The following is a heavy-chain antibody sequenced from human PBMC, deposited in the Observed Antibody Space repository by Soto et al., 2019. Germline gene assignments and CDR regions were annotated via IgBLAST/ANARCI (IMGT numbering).Heavy chain of an antibody. CDR1: GGTFSSYA. V-gene: IGHV1-69*12. CDR2: IIPIFGTA. J-gene: IGHJ6*02. D-gene: IGHD6-6*01. CDR3: AKNPEYYDYGMDV. Sequence: QVQLVQSGAEVKKPGSSVKVSCKASGGTFSSYAISWVRQAPGQGLEWMGGIIPIFGTADYAQKFQGRVTITADESTSTDYVELSSLRSEDTAVYYCAKNPEYYDYGMDVWGQGNTVTVSS.